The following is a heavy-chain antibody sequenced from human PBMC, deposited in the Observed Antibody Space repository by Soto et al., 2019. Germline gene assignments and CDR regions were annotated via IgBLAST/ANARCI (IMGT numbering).Heavy chain of an antibody. V-gene: IGHV4-31*03. D-gene: IGHD2-15*01. J-gene: IGHJ6*03. CDR3: AREADCSFFSCYPGKNYYYNSRDV. CDR2: IYYSGST. CDR1: EGSISRGGGY. Sequence: SETMSLTCTVAEGSISRGGGYWSWIRQHPGKGLEWIGYIYYSGSTYYNPSLKSRVTISVDTSKNQFSLKLSSVTAADTAVYYCAREADCSFFSCYPGKNYYYNSRDVLVKGTTVPVSS.